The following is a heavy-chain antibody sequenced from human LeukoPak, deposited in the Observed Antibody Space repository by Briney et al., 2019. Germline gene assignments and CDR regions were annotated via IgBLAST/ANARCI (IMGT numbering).Heavy chain of an antibody. V-gene: IGHV1-69*05. CDR2: IIPIFGTA. Sequence: ASVKVSCKASGGTFSSYAISWVRQAPGQGLEWMGGIIPIFGTANYAQKFQGRVTITTDESTSTAYMELSSLRSEDTAVYYCARAVDYYDSSGYYYFDYWGQGTLDTVSS. D-gene: IGHD3-22*01. J-gene: IGHJ4*02. CDR3: ARAVDYYDSSGYYYFDY. CDR1: GGTFSSYA.